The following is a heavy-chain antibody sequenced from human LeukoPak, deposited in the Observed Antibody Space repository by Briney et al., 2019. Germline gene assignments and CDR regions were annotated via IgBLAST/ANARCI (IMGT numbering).Heavy chain of an antibody. CDR1: GFTFNSYE. Sequence: GGSLRLSCASSGFTFNSYEMNWVRQAPGKGLEWVAYINSRASTIYYADSVKGRFTISRDNAKNSLYLQMNSLRGEDTAVYYCARDSAFDYWGQGALVTVSS. CDR2: INSRASTI. CDR3: ARDSAFDY. D-gene: IGHD6-25*01. J-gene: IGHJ4*02. V-gene: IGHV3-48*03.